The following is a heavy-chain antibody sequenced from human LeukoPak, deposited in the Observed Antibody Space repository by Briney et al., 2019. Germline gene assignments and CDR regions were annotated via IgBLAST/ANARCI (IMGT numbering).Heavy chain of an antibody. CDR3: ARDRSEQWLVPGHFDY. CDR2: IIPIFGTA. D-gene: IGHD6-19*01. CDR1: GGIFSSYA. V-gene: IGHV1-69*05. Sequence: GASVKVSCKASGGIFSSYAISWVRQAPGQGLEWMGRIIPIFGTANYAQKFQGRVTITTDESTSTAYMELSSLRSEDTAVYYCARDRSEQWLVPGHFDYWGQGTLVTV. J-gene: IGHJ4*02.